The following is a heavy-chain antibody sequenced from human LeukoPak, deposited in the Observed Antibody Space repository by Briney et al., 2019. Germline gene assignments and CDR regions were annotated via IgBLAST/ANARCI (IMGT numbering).Heavy chain of an antibody. Sequence: PGGSLRLSCAASGFTFNTYPMHWVRQAPGKGLEWVAVIADGGRDKHYADSAKGRFTISRDNSKTTLYLEMNSLRSEDTAVYYCARDHQIAAAVYYFDYWGQGTLVTVSS. CDR1: GFTFNTYP. J-gene: IGHJ4*02. CDR3: ARDHQIAAAVYYFDY. CDR2: IADGGRDK. V-gene: IGHV3-30*01. D-gene: IGHD6-13*01.